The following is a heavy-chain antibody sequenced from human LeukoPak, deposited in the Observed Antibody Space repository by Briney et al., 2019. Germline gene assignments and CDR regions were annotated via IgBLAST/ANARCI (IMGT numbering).Heavy chain of an antibody. Sequence: PGGSLRLSCAASGFTFSSYAMSWVRQAPGKGLEWVSAISGSGGSTYYADSVKGRFTISRDNSKNTLYLQMNSLRAEDTAVYYCAKDLGYCSSTSCLDYYYGMDVWGQGTTVTVSS. J-gene: IGHJ6*02. CDR1: GFTFSSYA. D-gene: IGHD2-2*01. CDR2: ISGSGGST. V-gene: IGHV3-23*01. CDR3: AKDLGYCSSTSCLDYYYGMDV.